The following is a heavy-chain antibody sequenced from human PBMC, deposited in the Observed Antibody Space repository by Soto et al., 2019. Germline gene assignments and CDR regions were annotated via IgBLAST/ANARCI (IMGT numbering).Heavy chain of an antibody. J-gene: IGHJ4*02. D-gene: IGHD2-15*01. V-gene: IGHV3-30*18. CDR2: ISYDGSNK. CDR1: GFTFSSYG. CDR3: AKDVNKWSHRGYFDY. Sequence: QVQLVESGGGVVQPGRSLRLSCAASGFTFSSYGMHWVRQAPGKGLEWVAVISYDGSNKYYADSVKGRFTISRDNSKNTLYLQMNSLRAEDTAVYYCAKDVNKWSHRGYFDYWGQGTLVTVSS.